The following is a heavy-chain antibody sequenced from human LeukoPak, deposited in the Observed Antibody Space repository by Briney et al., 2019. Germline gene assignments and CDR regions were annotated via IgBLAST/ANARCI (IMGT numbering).Heavy chain of an antibody. D-gene: IGHD6-6*01. J-gene: IGHJ4*02. CDR3: AREGLHSSSDY. CDR2: ISYDGSNK. V-gene: IGHV3-30-3*01. CDR1: GFPFSSYA. Sequence: GSLRLSCAASGFPFSSYAMHWVRQAPGKGLEWVAVISYDGSNKYYADSVKGRFTISRDNSKNTLYLQMNSLRAEDTAVYYCAREGLHSSSDYWGQGTLVTVSS.